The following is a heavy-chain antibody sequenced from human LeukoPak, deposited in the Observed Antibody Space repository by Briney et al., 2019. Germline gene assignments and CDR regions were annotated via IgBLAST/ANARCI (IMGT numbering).Heavy chain of an antibody. V-gene: IGHV3-23*01. Sequence: GGSLRPPCAASGFTFSGFAMSWVRRTPGKGLEWVSGISGSGDNTLYADSVKGRFTISRDNSKNTLYLQMNSLRAEDTAVYYCAKTIAAAGRGYFDYWGQGTLVTVSS. CDR1: GFTFSGFA. D-gene: IGHD6-13*01. CDR2: ISGSGDNT. J-gene: IGHJ4*02. CDR3: AKTIAAAGRGYFDY.